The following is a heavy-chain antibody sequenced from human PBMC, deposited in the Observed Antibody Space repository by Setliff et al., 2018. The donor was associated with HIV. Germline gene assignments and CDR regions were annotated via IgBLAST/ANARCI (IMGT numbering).Heavy chain of an antibody. V-gene: IGHV4-34*01. Sequence: SETLSLTCAVYGGSFSAYHWSWIRQTPGKGLEWLGEINHSGSTAYNLALESRVSMSIDTSKNQFSLKLTSVTPEDTAVYYCARDGSRSQGVSYPYFMDVWGKGTTVTVSS. D-gene: IGHD6-13*01. CDR1: GGSFSAYH. CDR2: INHSGST. J-gene: IGHJ6*03. CDR3: ARDGSRSQGVSYPYFMDV.